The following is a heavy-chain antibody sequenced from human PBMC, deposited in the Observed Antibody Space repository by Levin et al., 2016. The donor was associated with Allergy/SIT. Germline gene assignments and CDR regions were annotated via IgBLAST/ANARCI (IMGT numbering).Heavy chain of an antibody. CDR3: ARDPRFLEWLNWFDP. Sequence: ASVKVSCKASGYTFTGYYMHWVRQAPGQGLEWMGWINPNSGGTDYAQKFQGRVTMTRDTSISTAYMELSRLRSDDTAVYYCARDPRFLEWLNWFDPWGQGTLVTVSS. D-gene: IGHD3-3*01. J-gene: IGHJ5*02. CDR2: INPNSGGT. CDR1: GYTFTGYY. V-gene: IGHV1-2*02.